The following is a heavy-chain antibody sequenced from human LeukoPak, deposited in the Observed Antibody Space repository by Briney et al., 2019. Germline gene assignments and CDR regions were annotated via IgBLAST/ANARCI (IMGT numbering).Heavy chain of an antibody. D-gene: IGHD3-3*01. V-gene: IGHV4-39*01. Sequence: SETLSLTCTVSGDSISSSTYYWGWIRQPPGKGLEWIGSIYYSGSTYYNPSLKSRVTISVDTSKNQFSLRLRSVSDADTAVYYCARQGDFWSGYPSDYWGQGTLVTVSS. CDR2: IYYSGST. J-gene: IGHJ4*02. CDR3: ARQGDFWSGYPSDY. CDR1: GDSISSSTYY.